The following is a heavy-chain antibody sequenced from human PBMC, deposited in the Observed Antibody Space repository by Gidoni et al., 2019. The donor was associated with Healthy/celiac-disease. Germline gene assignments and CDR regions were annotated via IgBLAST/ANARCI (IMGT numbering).Heavy chain of an antibody. CDR1: GFTFSGSA. J-gene: IGHJ6*02. Sequence: EVQLVESGGGLVQPGGSLKLSCAASGFTFSGSAMHWVRQASGKGLEWVGRIRSKANSYATAYAASVKGRFTISRDDSKNTAYLQMNSLKTEDTAVYYCTRGLYGMDVWGQGTTVTVSS. V-gene: IGHV3-73*02. CDR2: IRSKANSYAT. CDR3: TRGLYGMDV.